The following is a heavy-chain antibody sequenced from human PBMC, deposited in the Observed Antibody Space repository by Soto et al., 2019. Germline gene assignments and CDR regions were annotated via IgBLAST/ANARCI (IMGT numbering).Heavy chain of an antibody. CDR2: ISWNSGSI. CDR1: GFTFDDYA. CDR3: ASSYYGSGSYDYYYYYYMDV. Sequence: EVQLVESGGGLVQPGRSLRLSCAASGFTFDDYAMHWVRQAPGKGLEWVSGISWNSGSIGYADSVKGRFTISRDNAKNSLYLQMNSLRAEDTALYYCASSYYGSGSYDYYYYYYMDVWGKGTTVIVSS. J-gene: IGHJ6*03. V-gene: IGHV3-9*01. D-gene: IGHD3-10*01.